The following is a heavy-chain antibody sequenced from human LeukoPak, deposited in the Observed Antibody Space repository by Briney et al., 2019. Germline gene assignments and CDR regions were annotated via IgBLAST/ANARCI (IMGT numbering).Heavy chain of an antibody. J-gene: IGHJ4*02. CDR3: ARGLYSGYDSHGYSYGLYFDY. CDR1: GYSISSGYY. CDR2: IYHSGST. V-gene: IGHV4-38-2*02. D-gene: IGHD5-12*01. Sequence: SETLSLTCTVSGYSISSGYYWAWIRQPPGKGLEWIGSIYHSGSTNYNPSLKSRVTMSVDTSKNQFSLKLSSVTAADTAVYYCARGLYSGYDSHGYSYGLYFDYWGQGTLVTVSS.